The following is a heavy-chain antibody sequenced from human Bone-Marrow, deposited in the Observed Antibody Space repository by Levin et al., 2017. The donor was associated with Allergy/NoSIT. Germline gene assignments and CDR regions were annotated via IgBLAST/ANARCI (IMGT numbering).Heavy chain of an antibody. Sequence: NPSETLSLTCTVSGGSIGSSSYYWGWIRQPPGKGLEWVGSIYYTGGAYYNPSLKSRLTISVDTSKNQFSVKLTSVTAADTAVYYCARRFAASSNWDFDYWGRGSLVTVSS. CDR2: IYYTGGA. J-gene: IGHJ4*02. CDR3: ARRFAASSNWDFDY. D-gene: IGHD4-11*01. CDR1: GGSIGSSSYY. V-gene: IGHV4-39*01.